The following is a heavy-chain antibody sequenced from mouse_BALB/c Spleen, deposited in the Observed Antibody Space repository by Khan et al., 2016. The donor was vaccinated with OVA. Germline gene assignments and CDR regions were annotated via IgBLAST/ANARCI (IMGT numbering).Heavy chain of an antibody. CDR2: ISYSGNT. Sequence: EVQLQESGPGLVKPSQSLSLTCTVTGYSITSDYAWNWIRQFPGNKLEWMGLISYSGNTKYNPSLKSRISVTRDTSKNQFFLQLNSVTTEDTATYYCARVYGGDFDYWGQGTTLTVSS. V-gene: IGHV3-2*02. D-gene: IGHD2-10*02. CDR3: ARVYGGDFDY. CDR1: GYSITSDYA. J-gene: IGHJ2*01.